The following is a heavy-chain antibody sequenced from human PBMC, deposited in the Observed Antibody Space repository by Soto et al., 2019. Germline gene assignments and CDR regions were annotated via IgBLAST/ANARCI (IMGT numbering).Heavy chain of an antibody. CDR3: AREGFQGVSSGWFDY. CDR2: IWYDGSNK. D-gene: IGHD6-19*01. J-gene: IGHJ4*02. Sequence: QVQLVESGGGVVQPGRSLRLSCAASGFTFSSYGMHWVRQAPGKGLEWVAVIWYDGSNKYYADSVKGRFTISRDNSKNTLYLQMTSLRGEDTAVYYCAREGFQGVSSGWFDYWGQGTLVTVSS. CDR1: GFTFSSYG. V-gene: IGHV3-33*01.